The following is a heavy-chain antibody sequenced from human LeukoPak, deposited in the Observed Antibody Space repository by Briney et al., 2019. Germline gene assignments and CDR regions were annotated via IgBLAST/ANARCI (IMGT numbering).Heavy chain of an antibody. CDR1: GFSFSNYA. Sequence: GGSLRLSCAASGFSFSNYAMSWVRQAPGKGLKWVAVIADDGSNKYYADSVKGRFTISRDNSNNTLYLQMNSLRAEDTAVYYCARVDDLDAFDTWGQGTMVTVSS. CDR2: IADDGSNK. D-gene: IGHD2-2*03. J-gene: IGHJ3*02. CDR3: ARVDDLDAFDT. V-gene: IGHV3-30*04.